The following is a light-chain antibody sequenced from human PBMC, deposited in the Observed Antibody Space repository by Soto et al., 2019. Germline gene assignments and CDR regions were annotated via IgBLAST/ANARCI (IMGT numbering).Light chain of an antibody. CDR3: QLYGTSART. CDR1: QTVSSNS. CDR2: GAS. Sequence: EIVLMQSPGTLSLSPGERATLSCRASQTVSSNSLAWYHQKPGQAPRLLIYGASSRATGIPDRLSGSGSGTDFTLTISRLEPEDFAVYYCQLYGTSARTLGQGTKVDIK. J-gene: IGKJ1*01. V-gene: IGKV3-20*01.